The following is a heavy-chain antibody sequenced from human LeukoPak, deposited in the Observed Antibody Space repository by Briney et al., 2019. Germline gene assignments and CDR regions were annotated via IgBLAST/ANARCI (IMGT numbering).Heavy chain of an antibody. V-gene: IGHV4-31*03. CDR1: GGSISSGGSY. Sequence: SQTLSLTCTVSGGSISSGGSYWSWIRQHPGKGLEWIGYIFYCGSTYYNPSLKSRVTISTDTSQTQSSLKLSSVTAADTAVYYCARVSVYDSSGANTYYFDYWGQGTLVTVSS. D-gene: IGHD3-22*01. CDR2: IFYCGST. J-gene: IGHJ4*02. CDR3: ARVSVYDSSGANTYYFDY.